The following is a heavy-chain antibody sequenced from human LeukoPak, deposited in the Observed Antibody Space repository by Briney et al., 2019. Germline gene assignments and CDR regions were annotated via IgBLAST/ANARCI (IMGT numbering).Heavy chain of an antibody. D-gene: IGHD3-22*01. CDR3: ARSFQYPYER. Sequence: SQTLSLTCTVSGGSISSGALYWNWIRQHPGKGLEWVGYIYYSGSSSYNPSLKSRVTISVDTSKNQFSLKLSSVTAADTAVDSCARSFQYPYERWAQEPLVPVSS. J-gene: IGHJ4*02. CDR1: GGSISSGALY. V-gene: IGHV4-31*03. CDR2: IYYSGSS.